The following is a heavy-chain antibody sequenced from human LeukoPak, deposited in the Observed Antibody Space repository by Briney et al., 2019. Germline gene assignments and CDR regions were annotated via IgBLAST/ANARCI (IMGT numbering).Heavy chain of an antibody. Sequence: PSETLSLTCAVYGGSFSGYYWSWIRQPPGKGLEWIGEINHSGSTNYNPSLKSRVTISVDTSKNQFSLKLSSVTAADTAVYYCARGRLFLPRPDTAMGAFDIWGQGTIVTVSS. CDR3: ARGRLFLPRPDTAMGAFDI. CDR2: INHSGST. D-gene: IGHD2-2*01. CDR1: GGSFSGYY. J-gene: IGHJ3*02. V-gene: IGHV4-34*01.